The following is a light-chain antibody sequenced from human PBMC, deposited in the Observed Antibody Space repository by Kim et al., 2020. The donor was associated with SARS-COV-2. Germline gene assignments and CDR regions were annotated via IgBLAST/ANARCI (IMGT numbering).Light chain of an antibody. CDR1: NIATKT. CDR2: YDT. V-gene: IGLV3-21*04. Sequence: APGKTATRACGGGNIATKTVHWYQQKPGQGPVVVIHYDTDRPSGSPERFSGSNSGNTANLTISRVEAGDEADYYCQVWDSSSDHLVFGGGTQLTVL. CDR3: QVWDSSSDHLV. J-gene: IGLJ3*02.